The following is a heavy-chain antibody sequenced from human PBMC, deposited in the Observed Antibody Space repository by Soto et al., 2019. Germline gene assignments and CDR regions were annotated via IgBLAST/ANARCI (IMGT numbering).Heavy chain of an antibody. V-gene: IGHV3-48*01. D-gene: IGHD1-1*01. CDR1: GFTFSSYS. Sequence: GGSLRLSCAASGFTFSSYSMNWVRQAPGKGLEWVSYISSSSSTIYYADSVKGRFTISRDNAKNSLYLQMNSLRAEDTAVYYCARESGYLKWFDPWGQGTLVTVPQ. J-gene: IGHJ5*02. CDR2: ISSSSSTI. CDR3: ARESGYLKWFDP.